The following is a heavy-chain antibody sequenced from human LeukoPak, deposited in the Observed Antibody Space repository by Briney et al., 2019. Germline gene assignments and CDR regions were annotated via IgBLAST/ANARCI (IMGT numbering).Heavy chain of an antibody. CDR1: GGSISSGGYS. J-gene: IGHJ3*02. Sequence: SETLSLTCAVSGGSISSGGYSWGWIRQPPGKGLEWIGYIYHSGSTYYNPSLKSRVTISVDRSKNQFSLKLSSVTAADTAVYYCASGYSGSYSPDAFDIWGQGTMVTVSS. CDR3: ASGYSGSYSPDAFDI. V-gene: IGHV4-30-2*01. CDR2: IYHSGST. D-gene: IGHD1-26*01.